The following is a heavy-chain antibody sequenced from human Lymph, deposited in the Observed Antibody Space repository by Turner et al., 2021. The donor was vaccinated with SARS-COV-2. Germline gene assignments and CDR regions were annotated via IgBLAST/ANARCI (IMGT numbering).Heavy chain of an antibody. CDR3: ARDATGPLGY. D-gene: IGHD1-1*01. V-gene: IGHV1-69*04. Sequence: QVQLVQSGAEVKKPGSSVKVSCKASGGTFSTYAISWGPQAPGQGLEWLGRTITICGIANYEQKYQSRVTITADKFTSTAYMELSRLRSEETAVYYCARDATGPLGYWGRGTLVTVSS. CDR1: GGTFSTYA. CDR2: TITICGIA. J-gene: IGHJ4*02.